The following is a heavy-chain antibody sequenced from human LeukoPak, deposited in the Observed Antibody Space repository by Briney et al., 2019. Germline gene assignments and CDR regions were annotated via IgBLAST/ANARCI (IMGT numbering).Heavy chain of an antibody. CDR1: GGTFTNYG. V-gene: IGHV1-69*13. J-gene: IGHJ4*02. Sequence: ASVKVSCKASGGTFTNYGISWVRRAPGQGLEWMGALIPLLGTTNYAQKFQGRVTFTADESTSTAYMELSSLRSDDTAMYYCARDVFLGAVAGRRGDYWGQGTLVTVSS. CDR3: ARDVFLGAVAGRRGDY. CDR2: LIPLLGTT. D-gene: IGHD6-19*01.